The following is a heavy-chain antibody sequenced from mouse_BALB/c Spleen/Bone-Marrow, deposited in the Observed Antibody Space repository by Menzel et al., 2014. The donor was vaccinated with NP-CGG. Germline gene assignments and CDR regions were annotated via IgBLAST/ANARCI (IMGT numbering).Heavy chain of an antibody. J-gene: IGHJ4*01. CDR2: ITSGGNYT. Sequence: EVQLVESGGGLVKPGGSLKLSCAASGFTFXSYAMSWVRQTPEKRLEWVATITSGGNYTYYPDSVKGRITISRDNAKNTLYLQMSSLRSENTAMYYCARRQIYDGYYYAMDYWGQGTSVTVSS. CDR1: GFTFXSYA. V-gene: IGHV5-9-3*01. D-gene: IGHD2-3*01. CDR3: ARRQIYDGYYYAMDY.